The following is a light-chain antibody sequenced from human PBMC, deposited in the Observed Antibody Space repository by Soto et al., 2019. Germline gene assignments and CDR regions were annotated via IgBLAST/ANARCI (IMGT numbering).Light chain of an antibody. CDR2: GNS. V-gene: IGLV1-40*01. J-gene: IGLJ1*01. CDR1: SSNIGAGYD. CDR3: QSYDNSLSGSYV. Sequence: QSVLTQPPSVSGAPGQRVTISCTGSSSNIGAGYDVHWYQQLPGTAPKLLIYGNSTRPSGVPDRFSGSKSGTSASLAIPGLQAEEEADYYCQSYDNSLSGSYVFGTGTKVTVL.